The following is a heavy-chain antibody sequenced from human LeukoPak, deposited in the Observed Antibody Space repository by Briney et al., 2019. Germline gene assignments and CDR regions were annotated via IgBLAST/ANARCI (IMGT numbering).Heavy chain of an antibody. Sequence: QAGGSLRLSCAASGFTFSSYWMHWVRHAPGKGLVWVSRINSDGSSTSYADSVKGRFTISRDNAKNTLYLQMSSLRAEDTAVYYCARDQLQLSLDYWGQGTLVTVSS. V-gene: IGHV3-74*01. J-gene: IGHJ4*02. D-gene: IGHD5-24*01. CDR3: ARDQLQLSLDY. CDR2: INSDGSST. CDR1: GFTFSSYW.